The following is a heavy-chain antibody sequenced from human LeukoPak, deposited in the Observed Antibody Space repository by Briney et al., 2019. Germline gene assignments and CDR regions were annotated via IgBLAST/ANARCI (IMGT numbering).Heavy chain of an antibody. V-gene: IGHV3-33*08. J-gene: IGHJ4*02. Sequence: GRSLRLSCAASGFTFSSYGMHWVRQAPGKGLEWVAVIWYGGSNKYYADSVKGRFTISRDNSKNTLYLQMNSLRAEDTAVYYCAGVADLVPIYWGQGTLVTVSS. CDR1: GFTFSSYG. D-gene: IGHD2-8*01. CDR3: AGVADLVPIY. CDR2: IWYGGSNK.